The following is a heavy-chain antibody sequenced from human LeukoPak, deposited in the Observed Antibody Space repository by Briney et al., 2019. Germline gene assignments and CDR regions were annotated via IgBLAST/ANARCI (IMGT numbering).Heavy chain of an antibody. V-gene: IGHV3-11*01. CDR2: ISSSGSTI. D-gene: IGHD6-13*01. CDR1: GGSFSGYY. Sequence: LSLTCDVFGGSFSGYYWSWIRQAPGKGLEWVSYISSSGSTIYYADSVKGRFTISRDNAKNSLYLQMNSLRAEDTAVYYCARDLMGIAYRGAFYYWGQGTLVTVSS. CDR3: ARDLMGIAYRGAFYY. J-gene: IGHJ4*02.